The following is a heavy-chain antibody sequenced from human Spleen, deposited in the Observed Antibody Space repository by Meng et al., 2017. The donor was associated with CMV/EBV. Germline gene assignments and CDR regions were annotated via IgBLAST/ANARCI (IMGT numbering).Heavy chain of an antibody. CDR3: ARGGDGGFYYFDY. V-gene: IGHV4-30-4*08. Sequence: GPGRVTPTRTLSLTCSLSVGSISSGDYYWSWIRQPPGKGLEWIGYIYYSGSTYYNPSLKSRVTISVDTSKNQFSLKLSSVTAADTAVYYCARGGDGGFYYFDYWGQGTLVTVSS. CDR2: IYYSGST. D-gene: IGHD4-23*01. CDR1: VGSISSGDYY. J-gene: IGHJ4*02.